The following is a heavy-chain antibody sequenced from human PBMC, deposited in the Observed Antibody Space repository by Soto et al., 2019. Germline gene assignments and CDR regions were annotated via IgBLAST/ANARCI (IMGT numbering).Heavy chain of an antibody. CDR2: IYYSGNT. D-gene: IGHD3-16*01. CDR1: GGSTSSDNY. Sequence: LSLTCTVSGGSTSSDNYWSWIRQPPGKGLEWIGHIYYSGNTDYNPSLKSRLAISIDTSKNQFSLKLSSVTGADTAVYFCAREGGESSDGLYYFDSWGQGSLVTVSS. V-gene: IGHV4-30-4*01. J-gene: IGHJ4*02. CDR3: AREGGESSDGLYYFDS.